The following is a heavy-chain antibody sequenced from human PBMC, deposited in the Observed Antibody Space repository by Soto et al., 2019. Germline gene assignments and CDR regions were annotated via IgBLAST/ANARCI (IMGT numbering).Heavy chain of an antibody. Sequence: ASVKVSCKASGYTFTSFDINWVRQASGQGLERMGWMNPNSGNTIYAQKFQGRVTMTRDTSTSTVYMELSSLRSEDTAVYYCARELFDPVTTVTPDSYYFDYWGQGTLVTVSS. V-gene: IGHV1-8*01. CDR1: GYTFTSFD. CDR2: MNPNSGNT. D-gene: IGHD4-4*01. J-gene: IGHJ4*02. CDR3: ARELFDPVTTVTPDSYYFDY.